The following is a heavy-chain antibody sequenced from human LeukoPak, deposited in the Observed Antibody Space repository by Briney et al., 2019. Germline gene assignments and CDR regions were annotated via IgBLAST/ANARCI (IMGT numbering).Heavy chain of an antibody. CDR2: IKSKAHGGTT. D-gene: IGHD6-13*01. CDR3: ARVIGIAAAGTGVFDY. V-gene: IGHV3-15*01. CDR1: GFTFSNAW. Sequence: PGGSLRLSCAASGFTFSNAWMTWVRQAPGKGLEWVGRIKSKAHGGTTDYAAPVKGRFTISRDNSKNTLYLQMNSLRAEDTAVYYCARVIGIAAAGTGVFDYWGQGTLVTVSS. J-gene: IGHJ4*02.